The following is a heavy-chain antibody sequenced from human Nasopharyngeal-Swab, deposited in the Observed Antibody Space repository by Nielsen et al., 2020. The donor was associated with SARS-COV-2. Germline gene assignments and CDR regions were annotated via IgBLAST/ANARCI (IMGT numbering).Heavy chain of an antibody. CDR3: ARGRLRYFDWLPRGGYWFDP. Sequence: SETLSLTCAVSGGSISSSNWWSWVRQPPGKGLEWIGEINHSGSTNYNPSLKSRVTISVDTSKNQFSLKLSSVTAADTAVYYCARGRLRYFDWLPRGGYWFDPWGQGTLVTVSS. J-gene: IGHJ5*02. CDR1: GGSISSSNW. CDR2: INHSGST. D-gene: IGHD3-9*01. V-gene: IGHV4-4*02.